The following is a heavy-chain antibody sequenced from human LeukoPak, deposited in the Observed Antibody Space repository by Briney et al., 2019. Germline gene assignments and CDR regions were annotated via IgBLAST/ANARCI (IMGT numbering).Heavy chain of an antibody. CDR1: GGSISSSSYY. V-gene: IGHV4-39*01. CDR2: LYYSGST. J-gene: IGHJ4*02. CDR3: ARHRGRRFWSRLGYFDY. Sequence: PSETLSLTCTVSGGSISSSSYYWGWIRQPPGKGREWMGSLYYSGSTYYNPSLKSRVTISVDTSKNQFSLKLSSVTAADTAVYYCARHRGRRFWSRLGYFDYWGQGTLVTVSS. D-gene: IGHD3-3*01.